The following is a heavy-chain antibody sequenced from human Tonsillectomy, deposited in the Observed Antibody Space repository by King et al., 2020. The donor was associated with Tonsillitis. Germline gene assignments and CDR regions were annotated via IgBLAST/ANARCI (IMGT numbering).Heavy chain of an antibody. Sequence: QLVQSGSEVKKPGASVKVSCKASGYTFTSYGISWVRQAPGQGLEWMGWISGYDGNANYAQKLQGRVTMTTDTSTSTAYMELRSLRSDDTAVYYCARDQGIAASGTIDYWGQGALVTVSS. J-gene: IGHJ4*02. CDR2: ISGYDGNA. V-gene: IGHV1-18*04. D-gene: IGHD6-13*01. CDR3: ARDQGIAASGTIDY. CDR1: GYTFTSYG.